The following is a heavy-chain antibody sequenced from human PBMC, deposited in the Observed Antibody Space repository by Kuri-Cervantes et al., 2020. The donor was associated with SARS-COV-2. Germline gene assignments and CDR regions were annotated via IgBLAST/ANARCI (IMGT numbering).Heavy chain of an antibody. V-gene: IGHV4-38-2*01. J-gene: IGHJ6*03. CDR1: GYSTSSGYY. CDR3: ARHSPRSSYYYYYMDV. CDR2: IYHSGST. Sequence: SETLSLTCAVSGYSTSSGYYWGWIRQPPGKGLEWIGCIYHSGSTYYNPSLKSRVTISVDTSKNQFSLKLSSVAAADTAVYYCARHSPRSSYYYYYMDVWGKGTTVTVSS.